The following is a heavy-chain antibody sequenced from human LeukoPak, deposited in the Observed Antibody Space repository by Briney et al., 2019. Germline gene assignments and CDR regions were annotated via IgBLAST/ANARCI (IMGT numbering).Heavy chain of an antibody. CDR3: AKGTDSCGYYYFDY. Sequence: GGSLRLSCAASGFTFDDYAMHWVRQAPGKGLEWVSGISWNSGSIGYADSVKGRFTISRDNAKNSLYLQMNSLRAEDTALYYCAKGTDSCGYYYFDYWGQGTLVTVSS. CDR1: GFTFDDYA. CDR2: ISWNSGSI. V-gene: IGHV3-9*01. D-gene: IGHD3-22*01. J-gene: IGHJ4*02.